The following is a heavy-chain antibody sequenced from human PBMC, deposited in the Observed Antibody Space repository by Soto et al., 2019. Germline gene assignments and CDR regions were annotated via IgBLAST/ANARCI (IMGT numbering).Heavy chain of an antibody. CDR2: INHSGSN. Sequence: QVQLQQWGAGLLKPSETLSLTFAVYGGSFRGYYWSWIRLTPGNGLKWNGEINHSGSNNYNPSIKSRVSISVDKPMNQYSLKLSALTAADTAVDYCARGIRLRCLQKLGDYFDYWGQGTRGTVSS. J-gene: IGHJ4*02. V-gene: IGHV4-34*01. CDR1: GGSFRGYY. CDR3: ARGIRLRCLQKLGDYFDY. D-gene: IGHD1-1*01.